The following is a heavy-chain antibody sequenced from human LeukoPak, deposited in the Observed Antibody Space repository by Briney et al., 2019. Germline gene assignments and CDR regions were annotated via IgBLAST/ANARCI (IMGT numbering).Heavy chain of an antibody. CDR2: IYSGGDT. J-gene: IGHJ4*02. CDR1: GFTVSSNY. CDR3: AAKVELRTNGPYFNS. D-gene: IGHD1-7*01. Sequence: GGSLRLSCAPSGFTVSSNYMSWVRQAPGKGLEWVSVIYSGGDTFYADFVKGRLTISRDNSKNTLYLQMNSLRAEDTAVYYCAAKVELRTNGPYFNSWGQGTLVTVSS. V-gene: IGHV3-53*01.